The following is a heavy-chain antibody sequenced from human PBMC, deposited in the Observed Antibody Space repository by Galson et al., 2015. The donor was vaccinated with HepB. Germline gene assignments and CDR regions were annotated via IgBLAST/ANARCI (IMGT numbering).Heavy chain of an antibody. CDR1: GFTFSSYW. D-gene: IGHD5-12*01. V-gene: IGHV3-7*01. CDR3: AREVGSLLSGYVQDAFDI. CDR2: IKQDGSEK. Sequence: SLRLSCAASGFTFSSYWMSWVRQAPGKGLEWVANIKQDGSEKCYVDSVKGRFTISRDNAKNTLYLQMNSLRAEDTAVYYCAREVGSLLSGYVQDAFDIWGQGTMVTVSS. J-gene: IGHJ3*02.